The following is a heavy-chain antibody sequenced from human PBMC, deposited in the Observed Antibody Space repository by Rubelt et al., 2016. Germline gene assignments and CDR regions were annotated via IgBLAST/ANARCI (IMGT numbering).Heavy chain of an antibody. CDR1: GFTFRSYG. V-gene: IGHV3-33*01. CDR2: IWYDGSNK. CDR3: AREYQDYGDYTSLNHYGMNL. J-gene: IGHJ6*02. Sequence: AASGFTFRSYGMNWVRQAPGKGLEWVGVIWYDGSNKYYADSVKGRFTISRDNSKNMLFLQMNSPRAEDTAVYYWAREYQDYGDYTSLNHYGMNLWGQGTTVTGSS. D-gene: IGHD4-17*01.